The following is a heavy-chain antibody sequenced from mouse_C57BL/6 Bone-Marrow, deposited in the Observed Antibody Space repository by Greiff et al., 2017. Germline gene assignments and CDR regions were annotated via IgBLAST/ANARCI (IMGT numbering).Heavy chain of an antibody. Sequence: EVKLQQSGPELVKPGASVKISCKASGYTFTDYYMNWVKQSHGKSLEWIGDINPNNGGTSYNQKFKGKATLTVDKSSSTAYMELRSLTSEDSAVYYCARSEGTTEDAMDYWGQGTSVTVSS. V-gene: IGHV1-26*01. D-gene: IGHD1-1*01. CDR3: ARSEGTTEDAMDY. J-gene: IGHJ4*01. CDR2: INPNNGGT. CDR1: GYTFTDYY.